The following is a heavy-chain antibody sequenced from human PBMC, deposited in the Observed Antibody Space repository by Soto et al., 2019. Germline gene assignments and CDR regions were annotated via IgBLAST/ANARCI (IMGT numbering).Heavy chain of an antibody. J-gene: IGHJ4*02. Sequence: GGSLRLSCAASGFTFSSYEMNWVRQAPGKGLEWVSYISSSGSTIYYADSVKGRFTISRDNAKNSLYLQMNSLRAEDTAVYYCARMALYYGSGSYRDYWGQGTLVTVSS. D-gene: IGHD3-10*01. CDR3: ARMALYYGSGSYRDY. V-gene: IGHV3-48*03. CDR2: ISSSGSTI. CDR1: GFTFSSYE.